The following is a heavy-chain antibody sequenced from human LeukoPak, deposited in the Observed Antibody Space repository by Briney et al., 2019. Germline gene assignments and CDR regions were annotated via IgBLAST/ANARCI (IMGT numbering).Heavy chain of an antibody. CDR3: ARDRADIVVVPAARDYYYYGMDV. CDR1: GYTFTSYG. Sequence: ASVKVSCKASGYTFTSYGISWVRQAPGQGLEWMGWISAYNGNTNYAQKLQGRVTMTTDTSTSTAYMELRSLRSDDTAVYYCARDRADIVVVPAARDYYYYGMDVWGQGTTVTVSS. CDR2: ISAYNGNT. J-gene: IGHJ6*02. D-gene: IGHD2-2*01. V-gene: IGHV1-18*01.